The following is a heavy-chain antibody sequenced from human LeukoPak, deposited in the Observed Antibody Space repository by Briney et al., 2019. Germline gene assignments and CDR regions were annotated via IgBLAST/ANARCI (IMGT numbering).Heavy chain of an antibody. J-gene: IGHJ4*02. CDR3: GRASGPFDY. CDR2: IWNDGSNK. CDR1: GFTFSVYG. D-gene: IGHD3-10*01. V-gene: IGHV3-33*01. Sequence: GRSLRLSCAASGFTFSVYGMHRVRQAPGKGLEWVAVIWNDGSNKYYADSVKGRFTISRDNSKNTLYQQMNILRAEDTAVYSCGRASGPFDYWGQGTLVTVSS.